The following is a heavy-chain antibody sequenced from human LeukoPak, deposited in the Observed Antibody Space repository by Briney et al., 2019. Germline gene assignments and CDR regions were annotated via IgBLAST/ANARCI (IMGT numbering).Heavy chain of an antibody. CDR3: VRSVRGVSIYYGMDV. CDR2: INAGNGNT. J-gene: IGHJ6*04. Sequence: ASVKVTCKASGYTFTSYAMHWVRQAPGQRLEWMGWINAGNGNTKYSQKFQGRVTITRDTSASTAYMELSSLRSEDTAVYYCVRSVRGVSIYYGMDVWGKGTTVTVSS. D-gene: IGHD3-10*01. CDR1: GYTFTSYA. V-gene: IGHV1-3*01.